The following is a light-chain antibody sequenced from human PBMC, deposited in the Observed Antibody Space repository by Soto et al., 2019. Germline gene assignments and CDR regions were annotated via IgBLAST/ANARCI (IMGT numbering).Light chain of an antibody. CDR3: QQCGTSPLT. V-gene: IGKV3-20*01. J-gene: IGKJ4*01. CDR2: GAS. CDR1: QSVSSSY. Sequence: EIVLTQSPGTLSLSAGERATLSCRASQSVSSSYLAWYQQKPGQAPTLLIYGASSRATGTPDRFSGSGSGTDFTLTISRLEPEDFAVYYCQQCGTSPLTFGGGTKVEIK.